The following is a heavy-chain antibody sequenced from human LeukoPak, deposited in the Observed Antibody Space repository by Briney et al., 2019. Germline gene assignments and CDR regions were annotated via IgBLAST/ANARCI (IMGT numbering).Heavy chain of an antibody. CDR3: AVAATRSNWFDP. J-gene: IGHJ5*02. Sequence: PSETLSLTCTVSGVSISSGGYFWSWIRQHPGKGLEWIGYIYYSGSTYYNPSLKSRVTISVDTSNNQFSLKLSSVTAADTAVYYCAVAATRSNWFDPWGQGTLVTVSS. CDR1: GVSISSGGYF. D-gene: IGHD2-15*01. CDR2: IYYSGST. V-gene: IGHV4-31*03.